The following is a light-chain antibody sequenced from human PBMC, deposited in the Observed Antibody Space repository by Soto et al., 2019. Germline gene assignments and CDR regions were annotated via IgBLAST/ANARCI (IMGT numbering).Light chain of an antibody. Sequence: QSVLTHPASVSGSPGQSATSSCTGPRSDIGDSNFISWYQHSPGKAPRLLIYEVNNRPSGVSKRFSGSKAGNTASLTISGLLDDDEADYYCSSYTSSSTYYVFGTGTKVTVL. CDR1: RSDIGDSNF. V-gene: IGLV2-14*01. J-gene: IGLJ1*01. CDR3: SSYTSSSTYYV. CDR2: EVN.